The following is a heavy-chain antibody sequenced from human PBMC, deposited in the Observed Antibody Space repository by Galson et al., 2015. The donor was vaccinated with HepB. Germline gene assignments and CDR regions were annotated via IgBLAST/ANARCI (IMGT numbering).Heavy chain of an antibody. CDR3: ARKIIAAAGKHYCGLDV. Sequence: SLRLSCAASGFTFSRNSMNWVRQTPGKGLEWIAYISDSSSIIYYAGSVKGRFTISRDNAKDSLYLQMNSLRDEDTAVYYCARKIIAAAGKHYCGLDVWGQGTTVTVSS. J-gene: IGHJ6*02. CDR2: ISDSSSII. D-gene: IGHD6-13*01. V-gene: IGHV3-48*02. CDR1: GFTFSRNS.